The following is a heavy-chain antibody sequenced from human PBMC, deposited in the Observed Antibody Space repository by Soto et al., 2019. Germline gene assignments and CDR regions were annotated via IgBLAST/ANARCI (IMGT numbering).Heavy chain of an antibody. Sequence: ASVKVSCKTSGYTFSGYYMHCMRQAPGQGLEWMGWINPNTSGTIYAQKFQGRVAMTRDTSISTAYMQLSGLRSDDTAVYYCARDRDPTFFDYWGQGTLVTVSS. J-gene: IGHJ4*02. V-gene: IGHV1-2*02. CDR2: INPNTSGT. CDR1: GYTFSGYY. CDR3: ARDRDPTFFDY.